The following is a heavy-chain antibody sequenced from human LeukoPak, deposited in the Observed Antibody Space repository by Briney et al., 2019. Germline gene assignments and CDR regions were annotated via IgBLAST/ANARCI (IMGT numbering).Heavy chain of an antibody. CDR1: GFTFSNVW. CDR2: ISGSGGST. Sequence: PGGSLRLSCAASGFTFSNVWMSWVRQAPGKGLEWVSAISGSGGSTYYADSVKGRFTISRDNSKNTLYLQMNSLRAEDTAVYYCAKGTTGLLWFGEGGQGTQVTVSS. CDR3: AKGTTGLLWFGE. D-gene: IGHD3-10*01. J-gene: IGHJ4*02. V-gene: IGHV3-23*01.